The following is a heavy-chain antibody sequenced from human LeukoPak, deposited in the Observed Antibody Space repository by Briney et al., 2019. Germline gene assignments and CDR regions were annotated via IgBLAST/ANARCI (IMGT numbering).Heavy chain of an antibody. J-gene: IGHJ5*02. D-gene: IGHD6-13*01. CDR1: GYSISSGYY. Sequence: SETLSLTCTVSGYSISSGYYWGWIRQPPGKGLEWIGSIYHSGSTFYNPSLKSRVTISVDTSKNQFSLKLSSVTAADTAVYYCARPLAAAGTVGSGWFDPWGQGTLVTVSS. V-gene: IGHV4-38-2*02. CDR3: ARPLAAAGTVGSGWFDP. CDR2: IYHSGST.